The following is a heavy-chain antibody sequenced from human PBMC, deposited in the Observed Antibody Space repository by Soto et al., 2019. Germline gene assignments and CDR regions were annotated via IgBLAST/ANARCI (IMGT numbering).Heavy chain of an antibody. CDR1: GFTFSSCW. V-gene: IGHV3-74*01. CDR3: VRTSLVVAAATREDY. Sequence: EVQLVESGGGLVQPGGSLRLSCAASGFTFSSCWMHWVRQAPGKGLVWVSRINSDGSSTSYADSVKGRFTISRDNAKNTLYLQMNSLRAEDTAVYYCVRTSLVVAAATREDYWGQGTLVTVSS. CDR2: INSDGSST. J-gene: IGHJ4*02. D-gene: IGHD2-15*01.